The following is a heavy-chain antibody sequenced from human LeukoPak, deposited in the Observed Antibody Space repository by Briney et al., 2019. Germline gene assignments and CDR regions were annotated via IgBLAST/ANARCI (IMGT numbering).Heavy chain of an antibody. CDR1: GFTFDDYA. V-gene: IGHV3-9*01. J-gene: IGHJ4*02. CDR2: ISWNSGSI. D-gene: IGHD3-22*01. CDR3: AKGSSGYYDFGY. Sequence: GGSLRLSCAASGFTFDDYAMHWVRQAPGKGLEWVSGISWNSGSIGYADSVKGRFTISRDNAKNSLYLQMNSLRAEDTALYYCAKGSSGYYDFGYWGQGTLVTVSS.